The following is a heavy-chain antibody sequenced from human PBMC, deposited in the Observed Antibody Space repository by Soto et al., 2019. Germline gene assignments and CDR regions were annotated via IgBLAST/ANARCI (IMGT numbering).Heavy chain of an antibody. D-gene: IGHD2-8*01. CDR3: ARGKNIVPL. Sequence: SETLSLTCTVSGDSISSGDSYWSWIRQPPGKGLEWIGYIYYSGSAYYNPSLKSRVTISVDTSKNQFSLKLTSVTAADTAVYYCARGKNIVPLWGPGTLVTVPQ. CDR2: IYYSGSA. J-gene: IGHJ4*02. V-gene: IGHV4-30-4*01. CDR1: GDSISSGDSY.